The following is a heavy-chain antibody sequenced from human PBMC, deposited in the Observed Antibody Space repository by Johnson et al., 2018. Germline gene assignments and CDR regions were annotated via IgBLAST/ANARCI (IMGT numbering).Heavy chain of an antibody. D-gene: IGHD3-22*01. CDR3: ARAADDSSGERYFQH. V-gene: IGHV3-7*01. CDR2: IKQEGSEK. CDR1: GFTFSSYW. J-gene: IGHJ1*01. Sequence: VQLVESGGGLVQPGGSLRLSCAASGFTFSSYWMSWVRQAPGKGLEWVANIKQEGSEKYYVDSVTGRFTISRDNAKNSLYLQMNSLRAEDTAVYYCARAADDSSGERYFQHWGQGTLVTVSS.